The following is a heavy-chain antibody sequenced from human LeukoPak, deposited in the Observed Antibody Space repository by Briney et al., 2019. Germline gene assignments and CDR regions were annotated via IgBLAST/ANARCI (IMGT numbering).Heavy chain of an antibody. D-gene: IGHD1-7*01. CDR1: GYTFNRYY. CDR2: LNPNSGVT. Sequence: ASVKVSCKASGYTFNRYYMHWVRQAPGHGLEWMGWLNPNSGVTKYAQKFQGRVTMTRDTSISTAYTELSSLRSDDTAVYYCAREDNWNYDYWGQGTLVTVSS. CDR3: AREDNWNYDY. J-gene: IGHJ4*02. V-gene: IGHV1-2*02.